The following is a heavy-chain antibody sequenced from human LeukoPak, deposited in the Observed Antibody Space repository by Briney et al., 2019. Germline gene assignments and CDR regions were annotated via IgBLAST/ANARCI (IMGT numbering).Heavy chain of an antibody. CDR3: ARPNWHDARLGAFNI. D-gene: IGHD1-1*01. V-gene: IGHV4-39*07. CDR2: IYYSGST. CDR1: GDSISSSNYY. Sequence: SETLSLTCTVSGDSISSSNYYWAWIRQPPGKGLEWIGSIYYSGSTYYNPSLKSRVTIPVDTSKNQFSLKLSSVTAADTAMYYCARPNWHDARLGAFNIWGQGTMVTVSS. J-gene: IGHJ3*02.